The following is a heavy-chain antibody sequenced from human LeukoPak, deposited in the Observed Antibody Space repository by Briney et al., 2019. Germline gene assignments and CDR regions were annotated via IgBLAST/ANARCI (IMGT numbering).Heavy chain of an antibody. CDR3: AKGGRSSTSC. V-gene: IGHV3-23*01. Sequence: PGGSLRLSCAASGFTFSSYSINWVRQAPGKGLEWVSAISGSGGSTYYADSVKGRFAISRDNSKNTLYLQMNSLRAEDTAVYYCAKGGRSSTSCWGQGTLVTVSS. D-gene: IGHD2-2*01. CDR2: ISGSGGST. CDR1: GFTFSSYS. J-gene: IGHJ4*02.